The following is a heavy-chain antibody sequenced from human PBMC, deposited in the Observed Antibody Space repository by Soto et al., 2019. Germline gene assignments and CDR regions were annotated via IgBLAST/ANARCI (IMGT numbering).Heavy chain of an antibody. D-gene: IGHD2-15*01. V-gene: IGHV1-18*01. Sequence: QVQLVQSGAEVKKPGASVQVSCKASGYTFTSYVISWVRKAPAQGLEWMGWISAYNGNTNYAQKLQGRVTMTTDTSTSTAYMELRSLRSDDTAVYYCATSVARVYFDYWGQGTLVTVSS. J-gene: IGHJ4*02. CDR2: ISAYNGNT. CDR1: GYTFTSYV. CDR3: ATSVARVYFDY.